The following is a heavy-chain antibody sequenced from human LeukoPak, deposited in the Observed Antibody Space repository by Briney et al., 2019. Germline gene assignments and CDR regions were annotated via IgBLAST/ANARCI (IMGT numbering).Heavy chain of an antibody. CDR2: INPSGGST. D-gene: IGHD3-9*01. CDR3: ASSDILTGYYTRDGFDI. J-gene: IGHJ3*02. V-gene: IGHV1-46*01. CDR1: GYTFTSYY. Sequence: ASVKVSCKASGYTFTSYYMHWVRQAPGQGLEWMGIINPSGGSTSYAQKFQGRVTMTRDTSTSTVYMELRSLRSDDTAVYYCASSDILTGYYTRDGFDIWGQGTMVTVSS.